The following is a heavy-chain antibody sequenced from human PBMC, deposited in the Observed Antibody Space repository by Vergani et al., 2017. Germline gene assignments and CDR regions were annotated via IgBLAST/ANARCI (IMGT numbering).Heavy chain of an antibody. CDR3: VRDVRVSRT. CDR1: GFTFSTYA. CDR2: IRCNNDDV. J-gene: IGHJ3*01. Sequence: EVQLLESGGSLKQPGGSVRLSCAASGFTFSTYAMNWVRQAPGKGLEWVSSIRCNNDDVYYADSVKGRFTISRDNAKNSLYLDMSSLRAEDTAVYYCVRDVRVSRTWGQGTLVAVSS. V-gene: IGHV3-21*01.